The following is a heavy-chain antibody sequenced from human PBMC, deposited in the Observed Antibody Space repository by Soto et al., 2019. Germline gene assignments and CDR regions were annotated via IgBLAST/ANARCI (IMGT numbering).Heavy chain of an antibody. V-gene: IGHV6-1*01. CDR1: GDSVSSNSAA. CDR2: TYYRSRWYN. D-gene: IGHD3-3*01. J-gene: IGHJ6*02. Sequence: PSQTLSLTCAISGDSVSSNSAAWNWIRQSPSGGLEWLGRTYYRSRWYNDYAVSVRSRITINPDTSENQFSLHLNSVTPEDTAVYYCARGITTPRPGMDVWGQGTTVTVSS. CDR3: ARGITTPRPGMDV.